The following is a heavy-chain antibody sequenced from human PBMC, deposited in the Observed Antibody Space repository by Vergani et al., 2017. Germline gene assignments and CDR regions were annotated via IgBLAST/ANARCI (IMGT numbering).Heavy chain of an antibody. Sequence: QVTLKESGPVLVKPTETLTLTCTVSGFSLSNARMGVSWIRQPPGKALEWLAHIFSNDEKSYSTSLKSRLTISKDTSKSQVVLTMTNMDPVDTATYYCARIRLDYVSSGYLYYFDYWGQGTLVTVSS. CDR3: ARIRLDYVSSGYLYYFDY. CDR1: GFSLSNARMG. D-gene: IGHD3-22*01. CDR2: IFSNDEK. J-gene: IGHJ4*02. V-gene: IGHV2-26*01.